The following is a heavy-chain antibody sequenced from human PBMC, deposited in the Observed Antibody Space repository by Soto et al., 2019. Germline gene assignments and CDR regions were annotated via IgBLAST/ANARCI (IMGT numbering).Heavy chain of an antibody. V-gene: IGHV3-30*18. J-gene: IGHJ6*03. CDR1: GFTFSSYG. CDR3: AKKGAGDQNYYMDV. D-gene: IGHD1-26*01. CDR2: ISYDGSNK. Sequence: QVQLVESGGGVVQPGRSLRLSCAASGFTFSSYGMHWVRQAPGKGLEWVAVISYDGSNKYYADSVKGRFTISRDNSKNTLYLQMNSLRAEDTAVYYCAKKGAGDQNYYMDVWGKGTTVTVSS.